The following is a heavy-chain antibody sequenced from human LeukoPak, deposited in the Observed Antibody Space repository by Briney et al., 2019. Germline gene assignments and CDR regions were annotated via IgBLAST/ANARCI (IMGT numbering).Heavy chain of an antibody. J-gene: IGHJ5*02. V-gene: IGHV4-39*01. CDR3: ARGIVVVPAAQHWFDP. Sequence: SETLSLTCTVSGGSISSSSYYWGWIRQPPGKGLEWIGSIYYSGSTYYNPSLKSRVTISVDTSKNQFSLKLSSVTAADTAVYYCARGIVVVPAAQHWFDPWGQGTLVTVSS. CDR1: GGSISSSSYY. CDR2: IYYSGST. D-gene: IGHD2-2*01.